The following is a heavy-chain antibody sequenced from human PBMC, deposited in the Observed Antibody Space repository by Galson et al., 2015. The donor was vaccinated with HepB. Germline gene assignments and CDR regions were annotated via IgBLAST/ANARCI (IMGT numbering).Heavy chain of an antibody. V-gene: IGHV3-11*01. D-gene: IGHD2-2*01. CDR3: ARVETLTIVVVPAGLDY. CDR2: ISSSGSTI. CDR1: GFTFSDYY. Sequence: SLRLSCAASGFTFSDYYMSWIRQAPGKGLEWVSYISSSGSTIYYADSVKGRFTISRDNAKNSLYLQMNSLRAEDTAVYYCARVETLTIVVVPAGLDYWGQGTLVTVSS. J-gene: IGHJ4*02.